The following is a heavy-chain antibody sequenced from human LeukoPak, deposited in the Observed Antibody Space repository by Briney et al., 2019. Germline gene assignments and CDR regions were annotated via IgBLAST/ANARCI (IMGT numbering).Heavy chain of an antibody. CDR3: VKYGDNAGAY. V-gene: IGHV4-39*01. Sequence: SETLSLTCTVSGGSISGGRYFWGWIRQPPGKGLEWIGRMYYSGSTYYKPSLKSRVTISVDTSKNQFYLKVNSMTAADTSVYYCVKYGDNAGAYWGQGTLVTVSS. D-gene: IGHD4-17*01. CDR1: GGSISGGRYF. CDR2: MYYSGST. J-gene: IGHJ4*02.